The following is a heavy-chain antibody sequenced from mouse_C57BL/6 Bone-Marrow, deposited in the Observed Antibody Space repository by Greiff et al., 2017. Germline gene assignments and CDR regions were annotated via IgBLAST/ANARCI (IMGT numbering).Heavy chain of an antibody. Sequence: EVQLQQSGAELVRPGASVKLSCTASGFNIKDYYMHWVKQRPEQGLEWIGRIDPEDGDTEYAPKFQGKATMTADKSSNTAYLQLSSLTSEDTAVYYCTTPYYYGSSYGSYWGQGTLVTVSA. J-gene: IGHJ3*01. CDR3: TTPYYYGSSYGSY. CDR2: IDPEDGDT. V-gene: IGHV14-1*01. D-gene: IGHD1-1*01. CDR1: GFNIKDYY.